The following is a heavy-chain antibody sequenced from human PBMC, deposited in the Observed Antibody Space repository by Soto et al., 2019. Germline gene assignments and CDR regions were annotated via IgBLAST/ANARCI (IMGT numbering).Heavy chain of an antibody. CDR1: GFIFGFFG. CDR3: ARGNLSFDFDS. V-gene: IGHV3-30*03. Sequence: QIQLVESGGDVVQPGRSLRLSCAASGFIFGFFGMHWVRQAPGKGLEWVAFISGDGINTHYADSVRGRFTLSRDYSKKTMYLQMDTLREDDTALYYCARGNLSFDFDSWGQGTLVTVSS. D-gene: IGHD3-10*01. CDR2: ISGDGINT. J-gene: IGHJ4*02.